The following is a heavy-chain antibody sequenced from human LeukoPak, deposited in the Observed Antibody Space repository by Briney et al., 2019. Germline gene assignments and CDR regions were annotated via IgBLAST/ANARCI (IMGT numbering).Heavy chain of an antibody. CDR1: GYTFTSYD. V-gene: IGHV1-8*03. J-gene: IGHJ3*02. Sequence: ASVKVSCKASGYTFTSYDINWMRQATGQGLEWMGWMNPNSGNTGYAQKFQGRVTITRNTSISTAYMELSSLRSEDTAVYYCARVPPRLELRGAFDIWGQGTMVTVSS. D-gene: IGHD1-7*01. CDR3: ARVPPRLELRGAFDI. CDR2: MNPNSGNT.